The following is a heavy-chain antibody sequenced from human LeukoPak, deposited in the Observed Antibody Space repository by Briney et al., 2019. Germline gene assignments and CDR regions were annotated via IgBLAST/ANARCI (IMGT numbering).Heavy chain of an antibody. D-gene: IGHD4-17*01. CDR2: IRSKANNYAT. CDR3: TSPNDYGDAGGFDF. V-gene: IGHV3-73*01. CDR1: GFTFSGSA. Sequence: AGSLRLSCATSGFTFSGSAVHWVRQASGKGLEWVGRIRSKANNYATTYAASVKGRFTISRDDSRNTGYLQMNSLKSEETAIYYCTSPNDYGDAGGFDFWGQGTLVTVSS. J-gene: IGHJ4*02.